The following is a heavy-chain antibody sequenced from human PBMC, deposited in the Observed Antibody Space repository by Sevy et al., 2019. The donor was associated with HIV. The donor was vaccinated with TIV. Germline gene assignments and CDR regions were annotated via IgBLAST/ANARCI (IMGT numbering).Heavy chain of an antibody. CDR2: IYSSGSS. CDR1: GGSISSNY. J-gene: IGHJ4*02. CDR3: ARSSGYSYGDFDY. Sequence: AEILSLTCTVSGGSISSNYWSWIRQPPGKGLEWIGYIYSSGSSYKPSLKSRVSISMDTSKNQFSLKLNSVTAADTAVYYCARSSGYSYGDFDYWGQGTLVTVSS. V-gene: IGHV4-59*01. D-gene: IGHD5-18*01.